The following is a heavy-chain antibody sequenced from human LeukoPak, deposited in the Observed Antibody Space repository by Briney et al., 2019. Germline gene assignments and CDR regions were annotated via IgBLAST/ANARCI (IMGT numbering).Heavy chain of an antibody. V-gene: IGHV4-39*01. CDR2: IYYSGST. CDR3: ARQGYYDSSGTFDY. CDR1: GGSISSSSYY. Sequence: PSETLSLTCTVSGGSISSSSYYWGWIRQPPGKGLEWIGSIYYSGSTYYNPSLKSRVTISVDTSKNQFSLKLSSVTAADTAVYYCARQGYYDSSGTFDYWGQGTLVTVSS. J-gene: IGHJ4*02. D-gene: IGHD3-22*01.